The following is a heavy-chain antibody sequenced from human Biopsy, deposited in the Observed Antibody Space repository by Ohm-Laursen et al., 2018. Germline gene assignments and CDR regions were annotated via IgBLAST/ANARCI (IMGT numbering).Heavy chain of an antibody. Sequence: SETLSLTCTVSGGSLSSYSWSWIRQPAGKGLEWIGQIYTSGITNYNPSLKSRFTMSVDTSKNKFSLRVSSVTAADTAVYYCARDRDRRGWFDPWGQGTLVTVSS. V-gene: IGHV4-4*07. J-gene: IGHJ5*02. CDR2: IYTSGIT. CDR3: ARDRDRRGWFDP. CDR1: GGSLSSYS. D-gene: IGHD1-14*01.